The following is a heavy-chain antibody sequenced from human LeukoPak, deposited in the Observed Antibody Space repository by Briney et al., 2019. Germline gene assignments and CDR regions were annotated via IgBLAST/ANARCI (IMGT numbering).Heavy chain of an antibody. CDR1: GGSFSGYY. Sequence: PSETLSLTCAVYGGSFSGYYWSWIRQPPGKGLEWIGEINHSGSTNYNPSLKSRVTIPVDTSKNQFSLKLSSVTAADTAVYYCARGPIDSSGYYFPFDYWGQGTLVTVSS. J-gene: IGHJ4*02. V-gene: IGHV4-34*01. D-gene: IGHD3-22*01. CDR2: INHSGST. CDR3: ARGPIDSSGYYFPFDY.